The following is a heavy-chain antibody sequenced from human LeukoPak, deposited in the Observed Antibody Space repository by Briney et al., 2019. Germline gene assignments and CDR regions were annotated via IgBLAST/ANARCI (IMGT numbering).Heavy chain of an antibody. J-gene: IGHJ3*02. CDR3: AKNTNYAFDI. CDR1: GGSINSYY. CDR2: IYYSGST. D-gene: IGHD2-8*01. V-gene: IGHV4-59*01. Sequence: SETLSLTCTVSGGSINSYYWSWIRQSPGKGLEWIGCIYYSGSTNYNPSLKSRVTISVDTSKNQFSLRLNSVTAADTALYYCAKNTNYAFDIWGQGTMVTVSS.